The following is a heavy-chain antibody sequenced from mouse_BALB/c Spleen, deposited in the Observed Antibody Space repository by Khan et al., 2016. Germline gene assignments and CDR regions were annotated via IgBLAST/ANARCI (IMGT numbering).Heavy chain of an antibody. D-gene: IGHD1-2*01. V-gene: IGHV1-9*01. J-gene: IGHJ1*01. CDR1: GYTFSSYW. CDR2: ILPGSGST. Sequence: QVQLQQSGAELVKPGASVKISCKATGYTFSSYWIEWVKQRPGHGLEWIGEILPGSGSTNYNEKFKGKATFTADTSSNTAYMQLSSLTSEDSAVYYCARKWITTARYFDVWGAGTTVTVSS. CDR3: ARKWITTARYFDV.